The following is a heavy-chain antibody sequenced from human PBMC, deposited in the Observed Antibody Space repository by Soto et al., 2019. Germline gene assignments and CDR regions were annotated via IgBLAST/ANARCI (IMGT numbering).Heavy chain of an antibody. CDR2: ISSSSSTI. CDR1: GFTFSSYS. D-gene: IGHD4-17*01. Sequence: GGSLRLSCAASGFTFSSYSMNWVRQAPGKGLEWVSYISSSSSTIYYADSVKGRFTISRDNAKNSLYLQMNSLRAEDTAVYYCAREVYGDHQRIYYMDVWGKGTTVTVSS. J-gene: IGHJ6*03. CDR3: AREVYGDHQRIYYMDV. V-gene: IGHV3-48*01.